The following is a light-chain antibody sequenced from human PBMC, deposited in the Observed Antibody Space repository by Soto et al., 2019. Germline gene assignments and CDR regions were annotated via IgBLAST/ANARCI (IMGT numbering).Light chain of an antibody. Sequence: DVQMTQSPSSLSASVGDTVTITCQASQDITNYLNWYQQKPGKAPKLLIYDASTLQSGVPSRFSGSGSGTDFTLTISSLQPEDFATYYCQQLNSYSFTFGPGTKVDIK. CDR2: DAS. V-gene: IGKV1-9*01. CDR1: QDITNY. J-gene: IGKJ3*01. CDR3: QQLNSYSFT.